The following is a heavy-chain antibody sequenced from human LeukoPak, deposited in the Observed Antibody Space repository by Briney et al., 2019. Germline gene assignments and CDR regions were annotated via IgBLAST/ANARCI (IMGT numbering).Heavy chain of an antibody. Sequence: GGSLRLSCAASGFTVSSNYMSWVRQAPGKGPEWVSVIYSGGSTYYADSVKGRFTISRDNSKNTLYLQMNSLRAEDTAVYYCAREGDGYNYWFDPWGQGTLVTVSS. D-gene: IGHD5-24*01. V-gene: IGHV3-53*01. J-gene: IGHJ5*02. CDR1: GFTVSSNY. CDR2: IYSGGST. CDR3: AREGDGYNYWFDP.